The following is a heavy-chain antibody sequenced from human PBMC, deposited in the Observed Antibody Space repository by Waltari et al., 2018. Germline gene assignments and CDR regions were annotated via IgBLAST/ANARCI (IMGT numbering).Heavy chain of an antibody. Sequence: QLQLQESGPGLVKPSETLSLTCTVSGGSISSSSYYWGWIRQPPGKGLEWIGSIYYSGSTYSTPSLKSRVTISVDTSKNQFSLKLSSVTAADTSVYYCAVDYGGNGIDYWGQGTLVTVSS. CDR1: GGSISSSSYY. J-gene: IGHJ4*02. CDR3: AVDYGGNGIDY. V-gene: IGHV4-39*01. CDR2: IYYSGST. D-gene: IGHD4-17*01.